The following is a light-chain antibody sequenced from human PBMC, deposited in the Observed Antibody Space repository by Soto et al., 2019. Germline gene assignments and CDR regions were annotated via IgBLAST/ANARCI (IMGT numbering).Light chain of an antibody. CDR3: QQSYSTPRGLT. Sequence: DIQMTQYQYSLSASVGDRVTITCRASQRIRSYLNWYQQKTGKAPKLLIYAASSLQSGVPSRFSGSGSGTDFTRTISSLQPEDFATYYCQQSYSTPRGLTFGGGNKVEIK. CDR2: AAS. J-gene: IGKJ4*01. CDR1: QRIRSY. V-gene: IGKV1-39*01.